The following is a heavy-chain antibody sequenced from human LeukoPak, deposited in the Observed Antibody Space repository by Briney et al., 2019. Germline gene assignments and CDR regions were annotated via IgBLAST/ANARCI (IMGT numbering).Heavy chain of an antibody. D-gene: IGHD6-13*01. J-gene: IGHJ6*03. Sequence: GGSLRLSCAASGFTFDDYAMHWVRQAPGKGLEWVSGISWNSGSIGYADSVKGRFTISRDNAKNSLYLQMNSLRAENMALYYCAKDISSSPRYMDVWRKGTTVTVSS. CDR3: AKDISSSPRYMDV. V-gene: IGHV3-9*03. CDR1: GFTFDDYA. CDR2: ISWNSGSI.